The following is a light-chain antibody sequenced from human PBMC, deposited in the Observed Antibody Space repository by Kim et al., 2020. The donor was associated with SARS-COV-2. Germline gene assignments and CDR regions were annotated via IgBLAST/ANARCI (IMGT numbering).Light chain of an antibody. CDR3: QQYNKWPT. CDR2: GAS. J-gene: IGKJ4*01. Sequence: LSGAPRERATLSCRASQTISINLAWYQQKPGQAPRLLIYGASTRATGVPARFSGSGSGTEFTLTVSSLQSEDFAVYYCQQYNKWPTFGGGTKLEI. CDR1: QTISIN. V-gene: IGKV3-15*01.